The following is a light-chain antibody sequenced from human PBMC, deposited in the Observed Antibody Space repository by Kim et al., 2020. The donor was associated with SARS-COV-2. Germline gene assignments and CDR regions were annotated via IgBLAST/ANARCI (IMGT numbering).Light chain of an antibody. CDR3: QSYDSINVWV. Sequence: KMVTISCTRSIGSIAINYVQCYQQRPGSAPTTVIYEDNQRPSGVPDRFSGSIDSSSNSASLTISGLKTEDEADYYCQSYDSINVWVFGGGTQLTVL. CDR1: IGSIAINY. J-gene: IGLJ3*02. V-gene: IGLV6-57*03. CDR2: EDN.